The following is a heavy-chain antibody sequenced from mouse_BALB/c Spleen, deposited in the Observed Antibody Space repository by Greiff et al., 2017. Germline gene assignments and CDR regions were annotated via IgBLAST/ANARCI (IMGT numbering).Heavy chain of an antibody. CDR2: ISNGGGST. Sequence: EVKVVESGGGLVQPGGSLKLSCAASGFTFSSYTMSWVRQTPEKRLEWVAYISNGGGSTYYPDTVKGRFTISRDNAKNTLYLQMSSLKSEDTAMYYCARQYGNYDYYAMDYWGQGTSVTVSS. CDR1: GFTFSSYT. D-gene: IGHD2-10*02. CDR3: ARQYGNYDYYAMDY. V-gene: IGHV5-12-2*01. J-gene: IGHJ4*01.